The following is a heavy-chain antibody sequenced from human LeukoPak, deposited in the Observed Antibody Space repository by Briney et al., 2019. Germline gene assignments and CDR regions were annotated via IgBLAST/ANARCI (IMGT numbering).Heavy chain of an antibody. CDR3: ARERGGTDAFNI. Sequence: ASVKVSCKASGYTFSSYAMHWVRQAPGQRFEWMGWIDVGNGNTKYSQKFQGRVTITRDTSASTAYMELSGLRSEDTGVFYCARERGGTDAFNIWGQGTMVTVSS. D-gene: IGHD3-16*01. J-gene: IGHJ3*02. CDR2: IDVGNGNT. CDR1: GYTFSSYA. V-gene: IGHV1-3*01.